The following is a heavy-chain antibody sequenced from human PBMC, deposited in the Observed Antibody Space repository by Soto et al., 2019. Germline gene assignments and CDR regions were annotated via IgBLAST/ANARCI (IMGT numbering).Heavy chain of an antibody. V-gene: IGHV1-69*02. J-gene: IGHJ4*02. CDR3: ASLSEGGYPLDY. CDR2: IIPILGIA. CDR1: GGTFSSYT. D-gene: IGHD3-22*01. Sequence: ASVKVSCKASGGTFSSYTISWVRQAPGQGLEWMGRIIPILGIANYAQKFQGRVTITADKSTSTAYMELSSLRSEDTAVYYCASLSEGGYPLDYWGQGTLVTVSS.